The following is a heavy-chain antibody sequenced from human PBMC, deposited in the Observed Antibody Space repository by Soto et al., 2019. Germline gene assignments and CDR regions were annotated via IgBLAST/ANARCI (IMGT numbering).Heavy chain of an antibody. CDR2: ISSDGSDK. J-gene: IGHJ4*02. D-gene: IGHD2-15*01. CDR3: ARDHCGGATCYRDY. Sequence: QVQLVESGGGVVQPGASLRLSCVASGFTFTSHGMHWVRKAPGKGLDWVAVISSDGSDKDYADSVKGRFTISRDDSKNTLYLQMNSLTDEDTAMYYCARDHCGGATCYRDYWGQGTLVIVS. V-gene: IGHV3-30*03. CDR1: GFTFTSHG.